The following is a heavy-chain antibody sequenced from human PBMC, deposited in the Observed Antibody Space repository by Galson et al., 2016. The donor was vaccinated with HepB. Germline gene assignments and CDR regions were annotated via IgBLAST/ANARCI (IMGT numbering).Heavy chain of an antibody. V-gene: IGHV1-46*01. J-gene: IGHJ5*02. D-gene: IGHD2-2*01. CDR1: GYSFTSYY. CDR3: ARGNARSAAAIPFIDL. Sequence: SVKVSCKASGYSFTSYYMHWVRQAPGQGLEWMGIFDSSGGRTTYAQMFEGRVTMTGDTSTSTVYMELRSLSSEDTAVYYCARGNARSAAAIPFIDLWGQGTLVTVSS. CDR2: FDSSGGRT.